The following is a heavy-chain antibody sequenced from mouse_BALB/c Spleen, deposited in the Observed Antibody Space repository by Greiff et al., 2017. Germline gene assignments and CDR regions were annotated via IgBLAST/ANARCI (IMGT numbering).Heavy chain of an antibody. CDR3: AIYGNYEGYAMDY. Sequence: VQLQESGPGLVAPSQSLSITCTVSGFSLTGYGVNWVRQPPGKGLEWLGMIWGDGSTDYNSALKSRLSISKDNSKSQVFLKMNSLQTDDTARYYCAIYGNYEGYAMDYWGQGTSVTVSS. J-gene: IGHJ4*01. D-gene: IGHD2-1*01. V-gene: IGHV2-6-7*02. CDR1: GFSLTGYG. CDR2: IWGDGST.